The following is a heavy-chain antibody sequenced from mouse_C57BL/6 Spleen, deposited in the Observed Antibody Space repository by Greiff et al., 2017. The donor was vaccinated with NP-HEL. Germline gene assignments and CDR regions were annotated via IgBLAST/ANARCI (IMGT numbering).Heavy chain of an antibody. Sequence: QVQLKQPGAELVKPGASVKLSCKASGYTFTSYWMHWVKQRPGQGLEWIGMIHPNSGSTNYNEKFKSKATLTVDKSSSTAYMQLSSLTSEDSAVYYCARIPSVGGTHYFDYWGQGTTLTVSS. CDR2: IHPNSGST. V-gene: IGHV1-64*01. D-gene: IGHD4-1*01. CDR3: ARIPSVGGTHYFDY. CDR1: GYTFTSYW. J-gene: IGHJ2*01.